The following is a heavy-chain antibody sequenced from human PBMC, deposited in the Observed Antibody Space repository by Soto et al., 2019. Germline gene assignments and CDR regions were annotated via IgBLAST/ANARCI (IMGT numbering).Heavy chain of an antibody. Sequence: ASVKVSCKXPGYTFTSHALHWVRQATGQRLEWMGRTTAGTGNTKSSQKFQGRVTITRDTSASTAYMERSSLRSEDTAVYYCARPTTVSVYGGYDYAWYFDYWGQGTLVTVSS. V-gene: IGHV1-3*01. J-gene: IGHJ4*02. D-gene: IGHD5-12*01. CDR2: TTAGTGNT. CDR1: GYTFTSHA. CDR3: ARPTTVSVYGGYDYAWYFDY.